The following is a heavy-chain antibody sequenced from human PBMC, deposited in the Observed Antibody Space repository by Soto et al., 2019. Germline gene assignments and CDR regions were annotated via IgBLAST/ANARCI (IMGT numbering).Heavy chain of an antibody. CDR2: ISYDGSNK. CDR3: AKEIAMAHYYHYGMDV. V-gene: IGHV3-30*18. D-gene: IGHD5-18*01. CDR1: GFTFSSYG. Sequence: PGGSLRLSCAASGFTFSSYGMHWVRQAPGKGLEWVAVISYDGSNKYYADSVKGRFTISRDNSKNTLHLQMNSLRAEDTAVYYCAKEIAMAHYYHYGMDVWGQGTTVTVSS. J-gene: IGHJ6*02.